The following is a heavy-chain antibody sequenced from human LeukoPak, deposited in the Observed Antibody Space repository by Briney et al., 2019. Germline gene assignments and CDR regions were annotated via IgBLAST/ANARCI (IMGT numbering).Heavy chain of an antibody. J-gene: IGHJ4*02. CDR1: GFTFSSYS. V-gene: IGHV3-21*01. CDR2: ISSSSSYI. D-gene: IGHD2-2*01. Sequence: GGSLRLSCAASGFTFSSYSMNWVRQAPGKGLEWVSSISSSSSYIYYADSEKGRFTISRDNAKNSLYLQMNSLRAEDTAVYYCASSRGVVPAATYDYWGQGTLVTVSS. CDR3: ASSRGVVPAATYDY.